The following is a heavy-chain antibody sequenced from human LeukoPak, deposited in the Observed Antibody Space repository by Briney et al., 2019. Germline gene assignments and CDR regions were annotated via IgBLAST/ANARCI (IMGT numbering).Heavy chain of an antibody. CDR2: IYPGDSDT. D-gene: IGHD6-13*01. J-gene: IGHJ4*02. CDR3: ARAHSSSPLPFDY. Sequence: GESLKISCKGSGYNFTNYWIGWVRQMPGKGLEWMGIIYPGDSDTRSSPSFQGQLTISADQSISTAYLQWSSLKASDTAMYYCARAHSSSPLPFDYWGQGTLVTVSS. V-gene: IGHV5-51*01. CDR1: GYNFTNYW.